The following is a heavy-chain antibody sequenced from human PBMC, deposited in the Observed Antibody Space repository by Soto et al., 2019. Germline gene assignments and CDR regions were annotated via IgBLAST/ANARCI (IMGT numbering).Heavy chain of an antibody. D-gene: IGHD4-4*01. J-gene: IGHJ4*02. CDR2: VNTAKGNT. CDR3: ARGAGYSWFPPFDY. V-gene: IGHV1-3*04. Sequence: GASVKVSCKASGYTFTNHDIHWVRQAPGQRPEWLGWVNTAKGNTKYSENFTGRITITRDTSATAAFVELSGLRSEDSAVYYCARGAGYSWFPPFDYWGQGTLVTVSS. CDR1: GYTFTNHD.